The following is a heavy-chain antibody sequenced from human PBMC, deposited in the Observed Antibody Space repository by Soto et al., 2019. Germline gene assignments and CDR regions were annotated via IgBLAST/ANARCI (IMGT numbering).Heavy chain of an antibody. CDR1: GGTCSSYA. D-gene: IGHD6-6*01. Sequence: QVQLVQSGAEVKKPGSSVKVSCKASGGTCSSYAISWVRQAPGQGLEWMGGIIPIFGTANYAQKFQGRVTITADKSTSTAYMELSSLRSEDTAVYYCARSSSSPPRCSDYYYGMDVWGQGTTVTVSS. V-gene: IGHV1-69*06. CDR2: IIPIFGTA. CDR3: ARSSSSPPRCSDYYYGMDV. J-gene: IGHJ6*02.